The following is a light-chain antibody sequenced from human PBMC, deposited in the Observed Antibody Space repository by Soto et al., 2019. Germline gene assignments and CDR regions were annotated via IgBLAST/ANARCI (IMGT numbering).Light chain of an antibody. CDR2: GAS. V-gene: IGKV3-11*01. Sequence: EFVLTQSPGTLSLSPVERATLSCRASQSVSRYLAWYQQKPGQTPRLLIYGASSRAAGIPARFSASGSGTDFTLTISDVQPEDFALYYCHQRQSWPRTFGRGTKVDIK. CDR1: QSVSRY. CDR3: HQRQSWPRT. J-gene: IGKJ1*01.